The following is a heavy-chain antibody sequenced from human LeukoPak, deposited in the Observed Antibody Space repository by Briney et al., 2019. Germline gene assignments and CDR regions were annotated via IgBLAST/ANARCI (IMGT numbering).Heavy chain of an antibody. J-gene: IGHJ4*02. Sequence: GGSLRLSCAASGFTFSSYAMSWVRQAPGKGLEWVAVISYDGSNKYYADSVKGRFTISRDNSKNTLYLQMNSLRAEDTAVYYCAREGFGYYGSGSYYLGLGYWGQGTLVTVSS. CDR3: AREGFGYYGSGSYYLGLGY. D-gene: IGHD3-10*01. V-gene: IGHV3-30*04. CDR1: GFTFSSYA. CDR2: ISYDGSNK.